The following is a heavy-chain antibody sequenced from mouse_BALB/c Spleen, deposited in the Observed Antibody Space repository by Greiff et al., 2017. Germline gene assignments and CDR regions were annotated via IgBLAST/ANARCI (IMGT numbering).Heavy chain of an antibody. Sequence: EVKLVESGGGLVQPGGSLKLSCAASGFTFSSYGMSWVRQTPDKRLELVATINSNGGSTYYPDSVKGRFTISRDNAKNTLYLQMSSLKSEDTAMYYCARDEYDAMDYWGQGTSVTGSS. CDR1: GFTFSSYG. V-gene: IGHV5-6-3*01. CDR2: INSNGGST. CDR3: ARDEYDAMDY. J-gene: IGHJ4*01.